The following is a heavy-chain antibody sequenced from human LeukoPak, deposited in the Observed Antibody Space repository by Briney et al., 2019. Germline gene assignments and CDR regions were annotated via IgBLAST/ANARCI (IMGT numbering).Heavy chain of an antibody. CDR1: GGSIGRYY. CDR2: IHATGST. J-gene: IGHJ4*02. Sequence: SETLSLTCTVSGGSIGRYYWNWIRQPAGGGPEWIGRIHATGSTNYNPSLESRVTMSVDTSKNQFSLKLNSVTAADTAMYYCARGNPYSSGWFFDSWGQGTLVTVSS. V-gene: IGHV4-4*07. CDR3: ARGNPYSSGWFFDS. D-gene: IGHD6-19*01.